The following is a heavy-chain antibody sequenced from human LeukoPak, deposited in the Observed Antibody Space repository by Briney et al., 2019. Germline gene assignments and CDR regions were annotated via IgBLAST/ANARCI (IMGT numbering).Heavy chain of an antibody. CDR1: GFNFDIDA. D-gene: IGHD1-26*01. CDR2: ISWNGDST. V-gene: IGHV3-9*01. Sequence: GRSLRLSCAASGFNFDIDAMHWVRQAPGKGLEWVSGISWNGDSTGYADSVKGRFTISRDNSKNTLYLQMNSLRAEDTAVYYCAKTPGVGATYFDYWGQGTLVTVSS. J-gene: IGHJ4*02. CDR3: AKTPGVGATYFDY.